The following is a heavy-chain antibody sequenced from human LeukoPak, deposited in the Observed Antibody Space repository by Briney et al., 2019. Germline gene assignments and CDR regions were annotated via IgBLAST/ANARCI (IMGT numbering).Heavy chain of an antibody. CDR1: GGSISSYY. V-gene: IGHV4-59*01. CDR3: ARGLKGPNYYDSSGYYYVRVIWFDP. J-gene: IGHJ5*02. CDR2: IYYSGST. Sequence: PSETLSLTCTVSGGSISSYYWSWIRQPPGKGLEWIGYIYYSGSTNYNPSLKSRVTISVDTSKNQFSLKLSSVTAADTAVYYCARGLKGPNYYDSSGYYYVRVIWFDPWGQGTLVTVSS. D-gene: IGHD3-22*01.